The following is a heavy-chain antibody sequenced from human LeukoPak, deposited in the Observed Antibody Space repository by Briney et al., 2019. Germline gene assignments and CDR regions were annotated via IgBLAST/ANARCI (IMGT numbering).Heavy chain of an antibody. CDR2: IYYSGST. V-gene: IGHV4-39*01. D-gene: IGHD3-9*01. Sequence: PSETLSLTCTVSGGSISSSSYYWGWIRQPPGKGLEWIGSIYYSGSTYYNPSLKSRVTISVDTSKNQFSLKLSSVTAADTAVYYCARLSVLRYFDWLSRYFDYWGQGTLVTVPS. J-gene: IGHJ4*02. CDR3: ARLSVLRYFDWLSRYFDY. CDR1: GGSISSSSYY.